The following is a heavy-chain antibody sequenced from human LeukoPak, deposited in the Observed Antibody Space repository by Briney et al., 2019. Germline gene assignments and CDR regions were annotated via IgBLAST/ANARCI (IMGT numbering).Heavy chain of an antibody. CDR3: ARDHYGGKYFDY. V-gene: IGHV3-30*04. Sequence: GGSLRLSCAASGFTLSNYAMHWVRQAPGKGLEWVSLISYDGSNKYYADSVKGRFTVSRDNSKNTLYLQMSSLRAEDTAVYYCARDHYGGKYFDYWGQGTLVTVSS. J-gene: IGHJ4*02. D-gene: IGHD4-23*01. CDR1: GFTLSNYA. CDR2: ISYDGSNK.